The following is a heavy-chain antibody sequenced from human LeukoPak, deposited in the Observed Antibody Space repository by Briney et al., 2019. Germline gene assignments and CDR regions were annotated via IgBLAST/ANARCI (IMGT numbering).Heavy chain of an antibody. V-gene: IGHV3-74*01. Sequence: PGGSLRLSCAASGFTFSSYEMNWVRQPPGKGLVWVSRIKNDGSTTTYADSVKGRFTVSRDNAKNSLYLQMINLRAEDTAVYYCTRVFYYGSRYYYMDVWGKGTTVTISS. D-gene: IGHD3-10*01. J-gene: IGHJ6*03. CDR3: TRVFYYGSRYYYMDV. CDR1: GFTFSSYE. CDR2: IKNDGSTT.